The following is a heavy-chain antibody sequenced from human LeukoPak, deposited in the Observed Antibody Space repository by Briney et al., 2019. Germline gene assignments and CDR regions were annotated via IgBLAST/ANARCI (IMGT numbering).Heavy chain of an antibody. J-gene: IGHJ4*02. CDR1: GGSISSSSSY. D-gene: IGHD5-12*01. Sequence: SETLSLTCTVSGGSISSSSSYWGWIRQPPGKGLEWIGSIYYSGSTYYNPSLKSRVTISVDTSKNQFSLKLSSVTAADTAVYYCARVGSGYDWALDYWGQGILVTVSS. V-gene: IGHV4-39*01. CDR3: ARVGSGYDWALDY. CDR2: IYYSGST.